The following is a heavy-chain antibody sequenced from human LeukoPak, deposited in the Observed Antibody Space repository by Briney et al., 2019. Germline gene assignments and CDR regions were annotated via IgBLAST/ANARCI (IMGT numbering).Heavy chain of an antibody. CDR2: IIPIFGTA. CDR1: GGTFSSYA. J-gene: IGHJ4*02. D-gene: IGHD3-10*02. V-gene: IGHV1-69*05. CDR3: AVNYYVQPLRYDY. Sequence: SVKVSCKASGGTFSSYAISWVRQAPGQGLELMGRIIPIFGTANYAQKFQGRVTITTDESTSTAYMELSSLRSEDTAVYYCAVNYYVQPLRYDYWGQGTLVTVSS.